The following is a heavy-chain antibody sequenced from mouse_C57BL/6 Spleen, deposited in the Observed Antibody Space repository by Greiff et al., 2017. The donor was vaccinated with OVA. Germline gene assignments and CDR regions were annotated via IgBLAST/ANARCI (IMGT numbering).Heavy chain of an antibody. V-gene: IGHV1-4*01. CDR3: ARADDYDERAWFAY. D-gene: IGHD2-4*01. CDR2: INPSSGYT. CDR1: GYTFTSYT. J-gene: IGHJ3*01. Sequence: QVQLKQSGAELARPGASVKMSCKASGYTFTSYTMHWVKQRPGQGLEWIGYINPSSGYTKYNQKFKDKATLTADKSSSTAYMQLSSLTSEDAAVYYCARADDYDERAWFAYWGQGTLVTVSA.